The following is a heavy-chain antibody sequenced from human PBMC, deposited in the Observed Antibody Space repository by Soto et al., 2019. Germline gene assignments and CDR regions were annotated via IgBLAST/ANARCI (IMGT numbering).Heavy chain of an antibody. D-gene: IGHD4-17*01. CDR1: GYSISGGYC. Sequence: SETLSLTCAVSGYSISGGYCWCWIRQPPGKGLEWIGSIYQSGSTYYNPSLKSRVTISVDTSKNQFSRKLSSVNAADTAVYYCARGPLDYGDTDYWGQGTLVTVSS. V-gene: IGHV4-38-2*01. J-gene: IGHJ4*02. CDR3: ARGPLDYGDTDY. CDR2: IYQSGST.